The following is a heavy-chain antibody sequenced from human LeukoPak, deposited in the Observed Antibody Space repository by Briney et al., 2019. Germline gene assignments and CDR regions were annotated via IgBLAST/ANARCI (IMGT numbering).Heavy chain of an antibody. J-gene: IGHJ4*02. Sequence: ASVKVSCKVSGYTFTDYYMHWVQQAPGKGLEWMGLVDTEDGETIYAEKFQGRVTITADTSTDTAYMELSSLRSEDTGVYYCATVLRGSYWYYFDYWGQGTLVTVSS. V-gene: IGHV1-69-2*01. D-gene: IGHD1-26*01. CDR3: ATVLRGSYWYYFDY. CDR2: VDTEDGET. CDR1: GYTFTDYY.